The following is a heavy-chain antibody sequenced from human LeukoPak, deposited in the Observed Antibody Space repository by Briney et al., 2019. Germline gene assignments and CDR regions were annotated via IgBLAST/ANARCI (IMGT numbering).Heavy chain of an antibody. D-gene: IGHD1-1*01. CDR3: AKEYGYDYNYYYSMDV. CDR1: GFTFSSYG. V-gene: IGHV3-30*02. J-gene: IGHJ6*03. CDR2: IRYDGSNK. Sequence: GGSLRLSCAASGFTFSSYGIHWVRQAPGKVLEWVAFIRYDGSNKYHADSVKGRFTIPRDNSKNTVYLQMNSLRAEDTAVYFCAKEYGYDYNYYYSMDVWGKGTTVTISS.